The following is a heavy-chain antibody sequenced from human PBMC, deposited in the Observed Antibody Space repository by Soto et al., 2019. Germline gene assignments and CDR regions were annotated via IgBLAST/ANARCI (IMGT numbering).Heavy chain of an antibody. J-gene: IGHJ5*02. Sequence: SETLSLTCAVYGGSFSCYYWSWIRQPPGKGLEWIGEINHSGSTNYNPSLKSRVTISVDTSKNQFSLKLSSVTAADTAVYYCATXFLGYCSSTSCDNWFDPWGQGTLVTVSS. CDR2: INHSGST. CDR1: GGSFSCYY. V-gene: IGHV4-34*01. CDR3: ATXFLGYCSSTSCDNWFDP. D-gene: IGHD2-2*01.